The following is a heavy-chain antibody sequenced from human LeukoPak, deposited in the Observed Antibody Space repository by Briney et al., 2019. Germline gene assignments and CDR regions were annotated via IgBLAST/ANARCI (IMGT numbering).Heavy chain of an antibody. Sequence: GGSLRLSCAASGFTFSNYWMSWVRQAPGKGLEWVAVISYDGSNKYYADSVKGRFTISRDNSKNTLYLQMNSLRAEDTAVYYCARGTPSSSGWLYYGVDVWGQGTTVTVSS. V-gene: IGHV3-30-3*01. CDR1: GFTFSNYW. J-gene: IGHJ6*02. CDR2: ISYDGSNK. D-gene: IGHD6-19*01. CDR3: ARGTPSSSGWLYYGVDV.